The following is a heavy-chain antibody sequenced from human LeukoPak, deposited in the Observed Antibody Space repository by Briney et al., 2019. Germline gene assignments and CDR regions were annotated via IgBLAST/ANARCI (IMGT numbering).Heavy chain of an antibody. V-gene: IGHV4-59*01. CDR2: IYYSGST. CDR1: GGSISSYY. D-gene: IGHD6-13*01. Sequence: SETLSLTCTVSGGSISSYYWSWIRQPPGKGLEWIGYIYYSGSTNYNPSLKSRVTIPVDTSKNQFSLKLSSVTAADTAVYYCARVRQPARAFDIWGQGTMVTVSS. J-gene: IGHJ3*02. CDR3: ARVRQPARAFDI.